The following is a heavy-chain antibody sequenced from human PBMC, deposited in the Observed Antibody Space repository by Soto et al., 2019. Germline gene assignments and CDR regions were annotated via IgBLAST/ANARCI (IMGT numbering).Heavy chain of an antibody. J-gene: IGHJ4*02. CDR1: GYTFTTYF. D-gene: IGHD2-21*02. V-gene: IGHV1-46*03. CDR2: INPSLAST. CDR3: SRGGHITVVTASFDF. Sequence: VKVSCKASGYTFTTYFMHWVRQAPGQGLEWMGIINPSLASTTYAQKFQGRVTMTRDTSTTTVCLELSSLTSEDTAIYYCSRGGHITVVTASFDFWGQGTLVTVSS.